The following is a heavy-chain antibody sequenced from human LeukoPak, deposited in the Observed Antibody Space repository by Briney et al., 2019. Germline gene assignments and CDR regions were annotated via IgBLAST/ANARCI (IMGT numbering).Heavy chain of an antibody. CDR2: ISSSGSTI. V-gene: IGHV3-48*03. CDR1: GFTFSSYE. CDR3: ARDKNYYDSSGRRKVTDY. D-gene: IGHD3-22*01. J-gene: IGHJ4*02. Sequence: GESLRLSCAASGFTFSSYEMNWVRQAPGKGLEWVSYISSSGSTIYYADSVKGRFTISRDNAKNSLYLQMNSLRAEDTAIYYCARDKNYYDSSGRRKVTDYWGQGTLVTVSS.